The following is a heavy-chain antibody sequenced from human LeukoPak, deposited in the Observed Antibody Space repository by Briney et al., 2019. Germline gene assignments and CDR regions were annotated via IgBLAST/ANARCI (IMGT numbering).Heavy chain of an antibody. Sequence: SVKVSCKASGGILSSYAISWVRQPRAQGLGWMGGIITIFGTANYAQKFQGRVTITADESTSTAYMELSSLRSEDTAVYYCARGRYSSSWYAMDVWGQGTTVTVSS. D-gene: IGHD6-13*01. V-gene: IGHV1-69*01. CDR1: GGILSSYA. CDR3: ARGRYSSSWYAMDV. CDR2: IITIFGTA. J-gene: IGHJ6*02.